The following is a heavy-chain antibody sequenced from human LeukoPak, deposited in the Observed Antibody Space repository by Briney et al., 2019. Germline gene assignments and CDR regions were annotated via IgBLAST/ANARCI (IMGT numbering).Heavy chain of an antibody. V-gene: IGHV4-34*01. Sequence: SETLSLTCTVSGGSISNYYWSWIRQPPGKGLEWIGEINHSGSTNYNPSLKSRVTISVDTSKNQFSLKLSSVTAADTAVYYCARGKCSGGSCYSGFRGYVRRERFDYWGQGTLVTVSS. CDR2: INHSGST. J-gene: IGHJ4*02. CDR1: GGSISNYY. D-gene: IGHD2-15*01. CDR3: ARGKCSGGSCYSGFRGYVRRERFDY.